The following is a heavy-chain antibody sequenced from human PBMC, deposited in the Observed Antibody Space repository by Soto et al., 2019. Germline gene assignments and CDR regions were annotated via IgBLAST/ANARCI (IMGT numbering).Heavy chain of an antibody. J-gene: IGHJ4*02. CDR2: IYYSGST. Sequence: TLSLTCTVSCCYIIRGDYYWSWIRQPPGKGLEWIGYIYYSGSTYYNPSLKSRVTISVDTSKNQFSLKLSSVTAADTAVYYCARETTRAFDYWGQGTLVTVSS. V-gene: IGHV4-30-4*01. D-gene: IGHD1-1*01. CDR1: CCYIIRGDYY. CDR3: ARETTRAFDY.